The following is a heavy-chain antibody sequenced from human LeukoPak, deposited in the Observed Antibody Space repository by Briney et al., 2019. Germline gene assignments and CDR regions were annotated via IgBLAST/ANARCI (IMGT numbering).Heavy chain of an antibody. V-gene: IGHV1-69*13. J-gene: IGHJ5*02. CDR1: GGTFSSYA. D-gene: IGHD2-21*02. CDR3: ARVLAYCGGDCSSGWFDP. Sequence: ASVKVSCKASGGTFSSYAISWVRQAPGQGLEWMGGIIPIFGTANYAQKFQGRVTITADESTSTAYMELSSLRSEDTAVYYCARVLAYCGGDCSSGWFDPWGQGTLVTVSS. CDR2: IIPIFGTA.